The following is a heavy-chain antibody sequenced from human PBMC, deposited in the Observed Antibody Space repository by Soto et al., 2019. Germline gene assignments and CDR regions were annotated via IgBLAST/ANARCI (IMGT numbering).Heavy chain of an antibody. V-gene: IGHV1-18*01. D-gene: IGHD6-13*01. Sequence: GASVKVSCKASGYTFTSYGISWVRQAPGQGPEWMGWISAYNGNTNYAQKLQGRVTMTTDTSTSTAYMELRSLRPDDTAVYYCARSEYSSSWYSVFVDYWGQGTLVTVSS. CDR1: GYTFTSYG. J-gene: IGHJ4*02. CDR3: ARSEYSSSWYSVFVDY. CDR2: ISAYNGNT.